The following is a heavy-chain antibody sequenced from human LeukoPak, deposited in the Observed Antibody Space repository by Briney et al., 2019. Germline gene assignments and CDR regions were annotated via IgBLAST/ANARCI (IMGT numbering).Heavy chain of an antibody. V-gene: IGHV3-72*01. CDR2: ISNKANSYTT. CDR3: ARLTAVASKGNYYYSMDV. J-gene: IGHJ6*02. Sequence: GGSPRLSCAASGFTFTNAWMSWVRQAPGKGLEWVGRISNKANSYTTEYAASVKGRFTISRDDSKNSLYLQLNSLKTEDTAVYFCARLTAVASKGNYYYSMDVWGQGTTVTVSS. CDR1: GFTFTNAW. D-gene: IGHD2-2*01.